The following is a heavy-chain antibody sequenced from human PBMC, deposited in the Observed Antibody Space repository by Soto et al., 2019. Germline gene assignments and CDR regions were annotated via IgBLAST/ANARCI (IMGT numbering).Heavy chain of an antibody. CDR1: GFTFSSYA. CDR3: ARDSPYSSSWYFSFDP. D-gene: IGHD6-13*01. CDR2: ISYDGSNK. Sequence: GGSLRLSCAASGFTFSSYAMHWVRQAPGKGLEWVAVISYDGSNKYYADSVKGRFTISRDNSKNTLYLQMNSLRAEDTALYYCARDSPYSSSWYFSFDPWGQGTLVTVSS. J-gene: IGHJ5*02. V-gene: IGHV3-30-3*01.